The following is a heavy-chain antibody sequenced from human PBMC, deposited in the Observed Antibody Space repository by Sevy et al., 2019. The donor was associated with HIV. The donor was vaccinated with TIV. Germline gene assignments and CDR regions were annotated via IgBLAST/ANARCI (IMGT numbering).Heavy chain of an antibody. CDR1: GYTFTSYG. CDR3: ARGGGIVTMVRGVINAVIDY. V-gene: IGHV1-18*01. Sequence: ASVKVSCKASGYTFTSYGISWVRQAPGQGLEWMGWISAYNGNTNYAQKLQGRVTMTTDTSTSTAYMELRSLRSDDTAVYYCARGGGIVTMVRGVINAVIDYWGQRTLVTVSS. CDR2: ISAYNGNT. D-gene: IGHD3-10*01. J-gene: IGHJ4*02.